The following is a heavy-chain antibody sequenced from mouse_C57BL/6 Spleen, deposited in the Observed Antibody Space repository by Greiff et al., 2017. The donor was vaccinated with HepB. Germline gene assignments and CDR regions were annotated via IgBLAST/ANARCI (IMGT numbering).Heavy chain of an antibody. CDR2: IYPRSGNT. D-gene: IGHD1-1*01. Sequence: VQLQESGAELARPGASVKLSCKASGYTFTSYGISWVKQRTGQGLEWIGEIYPRSGNTYYNEKFKGKATLTADKSSSTAYMELRSLTSEDSAVYFCAREEVTTVVATDYWGQGTTLTVSS. CDR3: AREEVTTVVATDY. V-gene: IGHV1-81*01. J-gene: IGHJ2*01. CDR1: GYTFTSYG.